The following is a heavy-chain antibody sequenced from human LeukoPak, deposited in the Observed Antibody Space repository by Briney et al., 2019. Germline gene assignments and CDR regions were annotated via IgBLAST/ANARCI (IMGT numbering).Heavy chain of an antibody. CDR2: IYTSGST. Sequence: SETLYLTCTVSGGSISSGSYYWSWIRQPAGKGLEWIGRIYTSGSTNYNPSLKSRVTISVDTSKNQFSLKLSSVSAADTAVYYCARHPGIRYSGSYVDYWGQGALVTVSS. CDR1: GGSISSGSYY. J-gene: IGHJ4*02. D-gene: IGHD1-26*01. V-gene: IGHV4-61*02. CDR3: ARHPGIRYSGSYVDY.